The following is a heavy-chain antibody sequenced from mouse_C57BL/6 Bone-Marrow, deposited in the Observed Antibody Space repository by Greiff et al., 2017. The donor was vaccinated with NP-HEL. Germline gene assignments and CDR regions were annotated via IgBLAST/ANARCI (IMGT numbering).Heavy chain of an antibody. Sequence: QVQLQQSGPGLVQPSQSLSITCTVSGFSLTSYGVHWVRQSPGKGLAWLGVIWSGGSTDYNAAFISRLSISKDNSKSQVFFKMNSLQADDTAIYYCARSITTVVADYAMDYWGQGTSVTVSS. D-gene: IGHD1-1*01. CDR1: GFSLTSYG. CDR3: ARSITTVVADYAMDY. CDR2: IWSGGST. V-gene: IGHV2-2*01. J-gene: IGHJ4*01.